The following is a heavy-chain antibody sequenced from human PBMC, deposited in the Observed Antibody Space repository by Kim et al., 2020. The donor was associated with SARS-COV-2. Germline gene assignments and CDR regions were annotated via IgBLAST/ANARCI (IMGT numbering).Heavy chain of an antibody. J-gene: IGHJ6*03. D-gene: IGHD6-6*01. V-gene: IGHV1-2*06. CDR1: GYTFTGYY. Sequence: ASVKVSCKASGYTFTGYYMHWVRQAPGQGLEWMGRINPNSGGTNYAQKFQGRVTMTRDTSISTAYMELSRLRSDDTAVYYCARGPRSYSSSPKYYMDVWGKGTTVTVSS. CDR2: INPNSGGT. CDR3: ARGPRSYSSSPKYYMDV.